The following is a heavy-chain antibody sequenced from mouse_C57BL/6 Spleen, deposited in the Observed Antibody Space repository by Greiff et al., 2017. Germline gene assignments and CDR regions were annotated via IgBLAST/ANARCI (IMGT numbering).Heavy chain of an antibody. CDR2: IYPGSGST. D-gene: IGHD1-1*01. V-gene: IGHV1-55*01. CDR1: GYTFTSYW. CDR3: ARSHYYVSSYGY. Sequence: QVQLQQPGAELVKPGASVKMSCKASGYTFTSYWITWVKQRPGQGLEWIGDIYPGSGSTNYNEKFKSKATLTVDTSSSTAYMQLSSLTSEDSAVYYCARSHYYVSSYGYWGQGTTLTVSS. J-gene: IGHJ2*01.